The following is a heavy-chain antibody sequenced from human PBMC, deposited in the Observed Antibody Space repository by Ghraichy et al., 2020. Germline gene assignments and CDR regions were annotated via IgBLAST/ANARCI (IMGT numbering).Heavy chain of an antibody. Sequence: GGSLRLSCAASGFTFSSYSMNWVRQAPGKGLEWVSYISSSSSTIYYADSVKGRFTISRDNAKNSLYLQMNSLRDEDTAVYYCASFGCTGGVCYREYYFDYWGQGTLVTVSS. D-gene: IGHD2-8*02. V-gene: IGHV3-48*02. CDR1: GFTFSSYS. CDR2: ISSSSSTI. CDR3: ASFGCTGGVCYREYYFDY. J-gene: IGHJ4*02.